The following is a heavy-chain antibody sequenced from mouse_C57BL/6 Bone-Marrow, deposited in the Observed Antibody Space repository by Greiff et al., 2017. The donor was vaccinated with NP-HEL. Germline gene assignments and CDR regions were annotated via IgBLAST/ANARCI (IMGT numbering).Heavy chain of an antibody. CDR3: TRPTVVANRFAY. CDR2: IDPETGGT. J-gene: IGHJ3*01. CDR1: GYTFTDYE. V-gene: IGHV1-15*01. Sequence: QVQLQQSGAELVRPGASVTLSCKASGYTFTDYEMHWVKQTPVHGLEWIGAIDPETGGTAYNQKFKGKAILTADKSSSTAYMELRSLTSEYSAVYYCTRPTVVANRFAYWGQGTLVTVSA. D-gene: IGHD1-1*01.